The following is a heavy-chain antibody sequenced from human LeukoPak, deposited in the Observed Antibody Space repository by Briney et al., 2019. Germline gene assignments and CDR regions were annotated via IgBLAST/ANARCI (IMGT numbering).Heavy chain of an antibody. CDR3: ARDHEYYYGSGSYYPGGCDY. CDR2: INPSGGST. V-gene: IGHV1-46*01. CDR1: GYTFTSYY. J-gene: IGHJ4*02. D-gene: IGHD3-10*01. Sequence: GASVKVSCKASGYTFTSYYMHWVRQAPGQGLEWMGIINPSGGSTSYAQKFHGRVTMTRDTSTSTVYMELRSLRSEDTAVYYCARDHEYYYGSGSYYPGGCDYWGQGTLVTVSS.